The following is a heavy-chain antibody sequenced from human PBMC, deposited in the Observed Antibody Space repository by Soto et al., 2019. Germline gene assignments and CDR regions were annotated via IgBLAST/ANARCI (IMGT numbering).Heavy chain of an antibody. J-gene: IGHJ4*02. D-gene: IGHD2-2*01. V-gene: IGHV3-23*01. CDR1: GFTFSSYA. CDR2: ISGSGGST. Sequence: EVQLLESGGGLVQPGGSLRLSCAASGFTFSSYAMSWVRQAPGKGLEWVSAISGSGGSTYYADSLKGRLTISRDNSKNTLYLQMNSLRAEDPAVYYCAECLRSGPPGVVPGPCFYYWGKGTLVTVSS. CDR3: AECLRSGPPGVVPGPCFYY.